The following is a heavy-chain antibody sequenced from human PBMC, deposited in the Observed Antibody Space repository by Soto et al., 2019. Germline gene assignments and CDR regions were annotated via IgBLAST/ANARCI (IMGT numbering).Heavy chain of an antibody. V-gene: IGHV1-3*01. J-gene: IGHJ6*02. CDR2: ITGGSGNT. Sequence: QGQLVQSGAEVRKPGASVKVSCKASGYSFTTYSVHWVRQAPGQGLEWMGWITGGSGNTRYSQSLQDRVTITTDRFASKAYLELSSLRSEDTAVYYWARNRGTTPYYYLAMDVWGRGTSVTVSS. CDR1: GYSFTTYS. D-gene: IGHD3-10*01. CDR3: ARNRGTTPYYYLAMDV.